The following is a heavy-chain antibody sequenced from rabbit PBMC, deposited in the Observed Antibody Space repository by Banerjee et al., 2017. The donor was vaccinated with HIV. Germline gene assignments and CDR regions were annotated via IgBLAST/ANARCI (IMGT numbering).Heavy chain of an antibody. CDR1: GFSFSNKYV. V-gene: IGHV1S45*01. Sequence: QEQLVESGGDLVKPGASLTLTCKASGFSFSNKYVMCWVRHAPGKGLEWIACINADTPDNRCYATWAKGRFTISKTSSTTVTLQMTSLTAADTTTYFCARDLAGVIGWNFNLWGQGTLVTVS. CDR2: INADTPDNR. D-gene: IGHD4-1*01. J-gene: IGHJ4*01. CDR3: ARDLAGVIGWNFNL.